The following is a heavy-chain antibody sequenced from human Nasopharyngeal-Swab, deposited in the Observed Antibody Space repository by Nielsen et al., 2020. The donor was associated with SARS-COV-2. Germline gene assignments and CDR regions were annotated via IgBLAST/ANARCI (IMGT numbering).Heavy chain of an antibody. J-gene: IGHJ3*02. D-gene: IGHD3-22*01. CDR2: ISGSGGST. CDR3: AGGSSGYSYAFDI. V-gene: IGHV3-23*01. Sequence: WIRQPPGKGLEWVSAISGSGGSTYYTDSVEGRFTISRDNSRNTLYLQMNSLRAEDTAIYYCAGGSSGYSYAFDIWGQGTMVTVSS.